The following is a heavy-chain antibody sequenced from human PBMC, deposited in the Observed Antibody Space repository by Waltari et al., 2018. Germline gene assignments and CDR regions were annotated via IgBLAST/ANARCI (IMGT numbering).Heavy chain of an antibody. D-gene: IGHD3-10*01. Sequence: EVQLLASGGGLVQPGGSLGPPCAAAGSTFSRYSITWVRQAPGKGLECVSYISKTITTIHYADSVKGRFTISRDNAKNSVYLQMNSLRDEDTAMYYCTRGFASGIHYYWGQGTLVTVSS. J-gene: IGHJ4*02. CDR2: ISKTITTI. CDR1: GSTFSRYS. CDR3: TRGFASGIHYY. V-gene: IGHV3-48*02.